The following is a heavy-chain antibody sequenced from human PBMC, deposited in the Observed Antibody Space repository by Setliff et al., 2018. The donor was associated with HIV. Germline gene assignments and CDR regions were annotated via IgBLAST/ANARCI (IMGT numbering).Heavy chain of an antibody. J-gene: IGHJ4*02. V-gene: IGHV4-34*01. Sequence: KPSETLSLTCAVYGGSFRGYYWSWIRQPPGKGLEWIGEINHSGSTNYNPSLKSRVTISVETSKSQFSLKLSSVTAADTALYYCARGSDYIWGNYRFPFDYWGQGTLVTVSS. D-gene: IGHD3-16*02. CDR1: GGSFRGYY. CDR3: ARGSDYIWGNYRFPFDY. CDR2: INHSGST.